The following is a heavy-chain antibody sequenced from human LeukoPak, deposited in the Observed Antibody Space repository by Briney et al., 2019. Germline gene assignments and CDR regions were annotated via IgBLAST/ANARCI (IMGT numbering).Heavy chain of an antibody. CDR3: ARVHNTVF. V-gene: IGHV3-11*01. J-gene: IGHJ1*01. CDR1: GLTLNDYY. D-gene: IGHD4-11*01. Sequence: GGSLRLSCAGSGLTLNDYYVNWLRQAPGKGLEWISYISSNSGAVNYADSVKGRFTMSRDYAKNSVYLEMTSLRGEDTGVYYCARVHNTVFWGQGILVTVSS. CDR2: ISSNSGAV.